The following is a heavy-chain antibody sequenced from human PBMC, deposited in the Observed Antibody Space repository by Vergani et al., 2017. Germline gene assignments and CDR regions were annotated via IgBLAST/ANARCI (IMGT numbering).Heavy chain of an antibody. CDR3: AKGGSSWYSGYYYYYMDV. CDR1: GFTFSSYA. J-gene: IGHJ6*03. Sequence: VQLVESGGGLVQPGGSLRLSCAASGFTFSSYAMSWVRQAPGKGLEWVSAISGSGGSTYYADSVKGRFTISRDNSKNTLYLQRTSLRAEDTAVYYCAKGGSSWYSGYYYYYMDVWGKGTTVTVSS. D-gene: IGHD6-13*01. CDR2: ISGSGGST. V-gene: IGHV3-23*04.